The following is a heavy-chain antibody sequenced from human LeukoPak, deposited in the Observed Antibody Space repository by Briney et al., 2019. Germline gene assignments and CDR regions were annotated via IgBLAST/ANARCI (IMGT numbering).Heavy chain of an antibody. D-gene: IGHD6-19*01. CDR1: GDSISSTNYY. CDR2: IYYSGSA. CDR3: ATSGWYLLPGVY. V-gene: IGHV4-39*02. Sequence: PSETLSLTCTVSGDSISSTNYYWGWIRQPPGKGLEWIGSIYYSGSAYYNPSLESRVTISVDTSKNHFSLKLSSVTAADTAVYYCATSGWYLLPGVYWGQGTLVTVSS. J-gene: IGHJ4*02.